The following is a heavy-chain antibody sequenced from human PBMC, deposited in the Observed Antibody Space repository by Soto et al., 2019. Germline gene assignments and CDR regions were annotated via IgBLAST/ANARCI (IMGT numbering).Heavy chain of an antibody. V-gene: IGHV3-72*01. D-gene: IGHD3-22*01. CDR1: GITFGSRA. CDR3: VRATYFSDSSGSTRCLDY. Sequence: GGSLRLSCVASGITFGSRAMSWVRQAPGEGLEWVGRSRDKPQGYSTAYAASVKGRFTTSRDESKNSAYLQMNSLKTEDTAVYYCVRATYFSDSSGSTRCLDYWGKGTLVTVSS. J-gene: IGHJ4*02. CDR2: SRDKPQGYST.